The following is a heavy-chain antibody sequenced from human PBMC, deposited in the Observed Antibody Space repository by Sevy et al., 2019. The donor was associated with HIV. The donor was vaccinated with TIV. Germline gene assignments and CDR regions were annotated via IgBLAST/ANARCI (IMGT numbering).Heavy chain of an antibody. J-gene: IGHJ4*02. CDR3: ARDKAERYYYDSSGPGCFDY. Sequence: GGSLRLSCAASGFTFSSYEMNWVRQAPGKGLEWVSYISSSGSTIYYADSVKGRFTISRDNAKNSLYLQMNSLRAEDTAVYYCARDKAERYYYDSSGPGCFDYWGQGTLVTVSS. CDR2: ISSSGSTI. CDR1: GFTFSSYE. D-gene: IGHD3-22*01. V-gene: IGHV3-48*03.